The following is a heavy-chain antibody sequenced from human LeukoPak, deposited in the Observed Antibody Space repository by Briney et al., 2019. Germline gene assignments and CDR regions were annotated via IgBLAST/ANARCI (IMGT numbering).Heavy chain of an antibody. CDR2: INHSGST. CDR1: GGSFSGYY. CDR3: ARVTDSGIAVAGIDY. V-gene: IGHV4-34*01. Sequence: SKTLSLTCAVYGGSFSGYYWSWIRQPPGKGLEWIGEINHSGSTNYNPSLKSRVTISVDTSKNQFSLKLSSVTAADTAVYYCARVTDSGIAVAGIDYWGQGTLVTVSS. D-gene: IGHD6-19*01. J-gene: IGHJ4*02.